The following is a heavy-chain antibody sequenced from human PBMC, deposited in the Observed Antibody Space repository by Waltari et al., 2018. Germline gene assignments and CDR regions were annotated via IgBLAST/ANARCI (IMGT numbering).Heavy chain of an antibody. Sequence: QVQLVQSGAEVKKPGASVKVSCKASGYTFTSYAMHWVRQAPGQRLEWMGWINAGNGNTKYSQKFQGRVTITRDTSASTAYMELSSLRSEDTAVYYCARVYCSGGSCYSGDFDYWGQGTLVTVSS. CDR3: ARVYCSGGSCYSGDFDY. D-gene: IGHD2-15*01. CDR2: INAGNGNT. CDR1: GYTFTSYA. V-gene: IGHV1-3*01. J-gene: IGHJ4*02.